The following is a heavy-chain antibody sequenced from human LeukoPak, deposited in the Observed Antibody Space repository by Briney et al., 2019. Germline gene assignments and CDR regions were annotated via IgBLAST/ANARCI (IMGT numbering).Heavy chain of an antibody. D-gene: IGHD2-8*02. J-gene: IGHJ4*02. V-gene: IGHV3-7*01. Sequence: AGGSLRLSCAASGFTFSSYWMSWVRQAPGKRLEWVTNINQDGSEKYYVGSVEGRFTISRDNAKNSLYLQMNSLRAEDTAVYYCARSADTGTVDYWGQGTLVTVSS. CDR1: GFTFSSYW. CDR3: ARSADTGTVDY. CDR2: INQDGSEK.